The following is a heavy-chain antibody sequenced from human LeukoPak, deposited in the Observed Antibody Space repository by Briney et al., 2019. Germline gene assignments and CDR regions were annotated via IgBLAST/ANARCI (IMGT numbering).Heavy chain of an antibody. J-gene: IGHJ4*02. V-gene: IGHV3-23*01. D-gene: IGHD5-18*01. CDR2: IRGSGGST. CDR1: GFTFSSYA. CDR3: AVTAMVTSDY. Sequence: TGGSLRLSCAASGFTFSSYAMSWVRQAPGKGLEWVSAIRGSGGSTYYADSVKGRFTISRDNSKNTLYLQMNSLRAEDTAVYYCAVTAMVTSDYWGQGTLVTVSS.